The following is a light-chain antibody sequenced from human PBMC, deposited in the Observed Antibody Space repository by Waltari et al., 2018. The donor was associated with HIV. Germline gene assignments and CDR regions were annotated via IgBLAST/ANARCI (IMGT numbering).Light chain of an antibody. CDR2: DVF. CDR1: SSAIGAYEY. CDR3: SSYTTTNTII. V-gene: IGLV2-14*03. J-gene: IGLJ2*01. Sequence: QSALPQPASVSGSPGQSITIPCTGTSSAIGAYEYVSWYRQHPDKAPQLLIYDVFYRPSGVSHRFSGSKSGNTASLTISGLQAEDEAVYSCSSYTTTNTIIFGGGTKLTVL.